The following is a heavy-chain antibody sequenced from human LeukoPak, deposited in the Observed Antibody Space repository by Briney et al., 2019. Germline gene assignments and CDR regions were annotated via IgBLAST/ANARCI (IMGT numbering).Heavy chain of an antibody. D-gene: IGHD6-13*01. CDR3: ARADIAAAGTYYYYYGMDV. CDR1: GYTFTSYD. Sequence: ASVKVSCKASGYTFTSYDINWVRQATGQGLEWMGWMSPNSGNTGYAQKFQGRVTMTRNTSISTAYMELSSLRSEDTAVYYCARADIAAAGTYYYYYGMDVWGQGTTVTVSS. J-gene: IGHJ6*02. V-gene: IGHV1-8*01. CDR2: MSPNSGNT.